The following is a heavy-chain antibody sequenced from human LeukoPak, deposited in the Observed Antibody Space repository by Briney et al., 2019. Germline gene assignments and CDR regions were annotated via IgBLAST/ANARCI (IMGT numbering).Heavy chain of an antibody. CDR2: INPSGGST. D-gene: IGHD6-13*01. CDR1: GYTFTSYY. Sequence: ASVKVSCKASGYTFTSYYMHWVRQAPGQGLEWMGIINPSGGSTSYAQKFQGRVTMTRDTSTSTVYMELSSLRSEDTAVYYCARDHPGIAAAGTGPYNWFDPWGQGTLVTVSS. CDR3: ARDHPGIAAAGTGPYNWFDP. V-gene: IGHV1-46*01. J-gene: IGHJ5*02.